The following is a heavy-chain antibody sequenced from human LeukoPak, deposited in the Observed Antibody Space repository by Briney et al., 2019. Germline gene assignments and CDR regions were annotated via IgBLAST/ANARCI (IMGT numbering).Heavy chain of an antibody. Sequence: PGGSLRLSCAAAGLTFSSYSMNWVRQAPGKGLEWVSYISRSSSTIYYADSVKGRFTISRDNAKNSLHLQMNSLRDEDTAVYYCARPHSGHLFDYWGLGTLVTVSS. CDR1: GLTFSSYS. J-gene: IGHJ4*02. V-gene: IGHV3-48*02. CDR3: ARPHSGHLFDY. D-gene: IGHD3-10*01. CDR2: ISRSSSTI.